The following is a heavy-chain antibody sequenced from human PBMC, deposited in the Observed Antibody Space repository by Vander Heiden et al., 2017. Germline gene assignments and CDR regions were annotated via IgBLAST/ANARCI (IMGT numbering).Heavy chain of an antibody. CDR1: GFTFSSYA. D-gene: IGHD1-26*01. Sequence: EVQLLESGGGLVQPGGSLRLSCAASGFTFSSYAMSWVRQAPGKGLEWVSVISGSGGSTYYADSVKGRVTISRDNSKNTLSLQMNSLRAEETAVYYCAKAEGASGSYRLAYFQHWGQGTLVTVSS. CDR3: AKAEGASGSYRLAYFQH. V-gene: IGHV3-23*01. CDR2: ISGSGGST. J-gene: IGHJ1*01.